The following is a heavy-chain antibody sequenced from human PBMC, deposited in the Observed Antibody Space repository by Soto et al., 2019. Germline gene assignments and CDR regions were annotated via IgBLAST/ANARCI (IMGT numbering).Heavy chain of an antibody. CDR2: IYYDGSNT. Sequence: GGSLRLSCAASGFIFSDYGMHWVRQGPGKGLEWLAVIYYDGSNTYYADSVKGRFTISRDNSKNTLYLQMNSLRAEDTAVYYCAKYDSSGYYTGIDYWGQGTLVTVSS. J-gene: IGHJ4*02. D-gene: IGHD3-22*01. CDR1: GFIFSDYG. CDR3: AKYDSSGYYTGIDY. V-gene: IGHV3-33*06.